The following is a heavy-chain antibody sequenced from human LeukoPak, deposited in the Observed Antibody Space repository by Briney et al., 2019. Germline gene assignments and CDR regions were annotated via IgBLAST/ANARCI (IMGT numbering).Heavy chain of an antibody. D-gene: IGHD2-15*01. CDR3: ARTRCSGGSCYPV. V-gene: IGHV3-74*01. CDR1: GFTFSTYW. Sequence: GGSLRLSCAASGFTFSTYWMHWVRQAPGKGLVWVSRINGDGGSRNYADSVKGRFTISRDNAKNTLYLQMNSLRAEDTAVYYCARTRCSGGSCYPVWGQGTTVTVSS. CDR2: INGDGGSR. J-gene: IGHJ6*02.